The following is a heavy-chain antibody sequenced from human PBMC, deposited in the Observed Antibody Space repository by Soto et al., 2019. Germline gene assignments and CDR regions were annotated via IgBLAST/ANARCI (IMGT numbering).Heavy chain of an antibody. Sequence: ASVKVSCKASGYTFTSYDINWVRQATGQGLEWMGWMNPNSGNTGYAQKFQGRVTMTRNTSISTAYMELSSLRSEDTAVYYCARSGVVVVVMDAFNIWGQGTMVTVSS. CDR1: GYTFTSYD. J-gene: IGHJ3*02. CDR2: MNPNSGNT. D-gene: IGHD2-15*01. V-gene: IGHV1-8*01. CDR3: ARSGVVVVVMDAFNI.